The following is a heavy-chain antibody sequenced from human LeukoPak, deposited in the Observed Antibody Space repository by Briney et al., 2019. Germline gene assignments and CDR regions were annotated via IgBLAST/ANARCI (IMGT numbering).Heavy chain of an antibody. J-gene: IGHJ4*02. Sequence: GGSLRLSCAASGFTFSSYRMHWVRQAPGRGLEWVAVISYDGSNKYYGDSMKGRFTISRDNSKNTLYLQMDSLRAEDTAVYYCAKDQTVGTMVRGVQDYWGQGTLVTVSS. CDR3: AKDQTVGTMVRGVQDY. V-gene: IGHV3-30*18. D-gene: IGHD3-10*01. CDR2: ISYDGSNK. CDR1: GFTFSSYR.